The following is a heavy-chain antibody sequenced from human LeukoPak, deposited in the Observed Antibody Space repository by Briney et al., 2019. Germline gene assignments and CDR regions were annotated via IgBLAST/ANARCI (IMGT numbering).Heavy chain of an antibody. CDR1: GGTFSSYA. CDR2: IIPIFGTA. Sequence: ASVKVSRKASGGTFSSYAISWVRQAPGQGLEWMGGIIPIFGTANYAQKFQGRVTITTDESTSTAYMELSSLRSENTAVYYCARGCSSTSCYFDYWGQGTLVTVSS. D-gene: IGHD2-2*01. V-gene: IGHV1-69*05. J-gene: IGHJ4*02. CDR3: ARGCSSTSCYFDY.